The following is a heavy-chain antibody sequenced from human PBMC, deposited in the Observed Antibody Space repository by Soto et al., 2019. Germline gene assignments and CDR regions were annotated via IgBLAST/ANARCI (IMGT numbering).Heavy chain of an antibody. D-gene: IGHD3-16*01. CDR2: IKYDGTEK. V-gene: IGHV3-7*03. J-gene: IGHJ4*02. CDR1: GFTFSSNW. CDR3: ARGLYSRGY. Sequence: GGSLRLSCVVSGFTFSSNWMSWVRQAPGKGLEWLANIKYDGTEKYYGDSVKGRFAISRDNAKNSLYLQMNSLSVDDTAAYYCARGLYSRGYWGQGALVTVSS.